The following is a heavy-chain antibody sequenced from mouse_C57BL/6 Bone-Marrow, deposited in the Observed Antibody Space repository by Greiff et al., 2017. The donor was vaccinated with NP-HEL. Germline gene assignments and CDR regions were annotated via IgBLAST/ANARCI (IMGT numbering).Heavy chain of an antibody. Sequence: VVKPGASVKISCKASGYSFTGYYMHWVKQSSEKSLEWIGEINPSTGGTSYNQKFKGKATLTVDKSSSTAYMQLKSLTSEDSAVYYCARTNYDYHYYAMDYWGQGTSVTVSS. CDR3: ARTNYDYHYYAMDY. D-gene: IGHD2-4*01. CDR1: GYSFTGYY. CDR2: INPSTGGT. V-gene: IGHV1-43*01. J-gene: IGHJ4*01.